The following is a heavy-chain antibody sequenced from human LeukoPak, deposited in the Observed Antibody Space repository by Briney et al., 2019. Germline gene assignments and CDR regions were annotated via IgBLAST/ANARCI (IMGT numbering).Heavy chain of an antibody. D-gene: IGHD4-23*01. V-gene: IGHV4-39*07. J-gene: IGHJ5*02. CDR1: GGYIITSGHY. CDR3: AIERSSSGGHNWFDP. CDR2: VYYTGVT. Sequence: SETLSLTCTVSGGYIITSGHYWGWIRQPPGQGLEWIGSVYYTGVTSTNPFFRSRMSISVDTSKNQFSLTLTSVTAADAAVYYCAIERSSSGGHNWFDPWGQGTLVTVSS.